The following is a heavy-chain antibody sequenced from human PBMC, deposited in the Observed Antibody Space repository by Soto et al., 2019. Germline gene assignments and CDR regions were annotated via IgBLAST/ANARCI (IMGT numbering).Heavy chain of an antibody. J-gene: IGHJ6*02. D-gene: IGHD1-7*01. CDR3: TTSSVTPYNWNYDEGYYYGMDV. CDR1: GFTFSNAW. Sequence: AGSLRLSCAASGFTFSNAWMSWVRQAPGKGLEWVGRIKSKTDGGTTDYAAPVKGRFTISRDDSKNTLYLQMNSLKTEDTAVYYCTTSSVTPYNWNYDEGYYYGMDVWGQGTTVTVSS. CDR2: IKSKTDGGTT. V-gene: IGHV3-15*01.